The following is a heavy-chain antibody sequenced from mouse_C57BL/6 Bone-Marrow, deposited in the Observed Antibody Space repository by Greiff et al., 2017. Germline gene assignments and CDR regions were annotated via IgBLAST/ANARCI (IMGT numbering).Heavy chain of an antibody. Sequence: VQLQQSGPELVKPGASVKMSCKASGYTFTDYNMHWVKQSHGKSLEWIGSINPNNGGTSYTQKFKGKATLTVNKSSSTAYMELRSLTSEDSAVYYCARERFYYYGFAYWGQGTLVTVSA. J-gene: IGHJ3*01. CDR2: INPNNGGT. CDR3: ARERFYYYGFAY. CDR1: GYTFTDYN. V-gene: IGHV1-22*01. D-gene: IGHD1-1*01.